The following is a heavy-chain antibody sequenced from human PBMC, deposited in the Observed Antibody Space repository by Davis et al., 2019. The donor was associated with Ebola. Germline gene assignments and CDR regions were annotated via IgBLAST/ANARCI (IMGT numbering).Heavy chain of an antibody. CDR2: ISYDGSNK. V-gene: IGHV3-30*04. J-gene: IGHJ6*04. CDR3: AKGGSGWPSDYSYGMGV. D-gene: IGHD6-19*01. Sequence: GESLKISCAASGFIFSNYAMHWVRQAPGKGLEWVAVISYDGSNKYYEDSVKGRFTISRDNSKNTLYLQMNSLTVEDTAVYYCAKGGSGWPSDYSYGMGVWGKGTTVTVSS. CDR1: GFIFSNYA.